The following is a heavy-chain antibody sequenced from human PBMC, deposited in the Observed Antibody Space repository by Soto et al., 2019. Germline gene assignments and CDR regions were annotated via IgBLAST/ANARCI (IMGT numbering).Heavy chain of an antibody. CDR3: AKGRAFGFNPFDF. CDR1: GFSFSNHA. CDR2: VSGSGDGT. V-gene: IGHV3-23*01. D-gene: IGHD3-16*01. Sequence: EVQLLESGGGLVQPGGSLRLSCATSGFSFSNHAMYWVRQAPGKGLEWVASVSGSGDGTYYADSVKGRFTISRDNSKNTLFLQMSSLRGDETAVYYCAKGRAFGFNPFDFWGQGTLVTVSS. J-gene: IGHJ4*02.